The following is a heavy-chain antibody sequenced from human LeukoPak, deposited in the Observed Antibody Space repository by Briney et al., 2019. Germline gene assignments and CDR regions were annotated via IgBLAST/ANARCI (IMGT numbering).Heavy chain of an antibody. CDR2: LSWNGDNK. D-gene: IGHD1-14*01. CDR3: AKFENGKNAFDV. V-gene: IGHV3-9*01. Sequence: GGPLRLSCAANGFTFDDYAMHWVRQAPGKGLEWVSGLSWNGDNKVYADSVKGRFAISRDNAKNSLYLQMNSLRTEDTALYFCAKFENGKNAFDVWGQGTMVTVSS. J-gene: IGHJ3*01. CDR1: GFTFDDYA.